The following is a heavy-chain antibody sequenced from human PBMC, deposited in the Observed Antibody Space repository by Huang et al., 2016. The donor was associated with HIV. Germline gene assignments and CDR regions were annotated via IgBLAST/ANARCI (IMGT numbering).Heavy chain of an antibody. CDR1: GFKFSNYW. J-gene: IGHJ3*02. D-gene: IGHD2-15*01. Sequence: EEHLVESGGGLVQPGGSLRLSCEASGFKFSNYWMQWVRQAPGKGLMGVSRIKSEWRTTDYADSVKGRFTIARDNAKNTLYLQMSSLTAEDTAIYYCARAGGFEIWGQGTVVTVSS. V-gene: IGHV3-74*01. CDR3: ARAGGFEI. CDR2: IKSEWRTT.